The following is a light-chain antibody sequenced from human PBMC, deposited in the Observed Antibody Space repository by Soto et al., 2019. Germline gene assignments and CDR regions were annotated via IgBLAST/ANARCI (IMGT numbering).Light chain of an antibody. V-gene: IGKV3-20*01. CDR2: GAS. CDR1: HSVSSSY. J-gene: IGKJ5*01. Sequence: EIVLTQSPGTLSLSPGERATLSCRASHSVSSSYLAWYQQKPDQAPRLLIYGASSRATGIPDRFSGSESGRDFTLTISSLEPEDFAVYYGQQFDTSPPITFGQGTRLEIK. CDR3: QQFDTSPPIT.